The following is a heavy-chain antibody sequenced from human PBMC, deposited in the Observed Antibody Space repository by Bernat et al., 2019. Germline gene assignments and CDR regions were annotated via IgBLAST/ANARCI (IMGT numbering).Heavy chain of an antibody. CDR1: GFTFSSYA. J-gene: IGHJ4*02. D-gene: IGHD3-16*01. Sequence: QVQLVESGGGVVQPGRSLRLSCAASGFTFSSYAMHWVRQAPGKGLEWVAVISYDGSNKYYADSVKGRFTISRDNSKNTLYLQMNSLRAEDTAGYYCARDARGTRDFGYWGQGTLVTVSS. CDR3: ARDARGTRDFGY. V-gene: IGHV3-30-3*01. CDR2: ISYDGSNK.